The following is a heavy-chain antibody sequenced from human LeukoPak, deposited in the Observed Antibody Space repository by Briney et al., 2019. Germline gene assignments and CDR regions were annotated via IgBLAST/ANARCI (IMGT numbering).Heavy chain of an antibody. CDR2: ISSSGSTI. D-gene: IGHD3-10*01. V-gene: IGHV3-48*04. J-gene: IGHJ5*02. Sequence: GGSLRLSCAASGFTFSSYGMHWVRQAPGKGLEWVSYISSSGSTIYYADSVKGRFTISRDNAKNSLYLQMNSLRAEDTAVYYCARVVRGVNNWFDPWGQGTLVTVSS. CDR1: GFTFSSYG. CDR3: ARVVRGVNNWFDP.